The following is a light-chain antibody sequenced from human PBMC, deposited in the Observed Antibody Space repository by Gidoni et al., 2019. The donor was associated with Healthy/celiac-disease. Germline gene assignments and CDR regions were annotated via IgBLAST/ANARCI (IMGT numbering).Light chain of an antibody. V-gene: IGKV2-30*01. J-gene: IGKJ1*01. CDR3: MQGKHWPWT. CDR1: QSLVYTDGNTY. Sequence: DVVMPQSPLSLPVTLGQPASISCRSSQSLVYTDGNTYLNWFQQRPGQSPRRLIYKVSNRDSGVPERFSGSGSGTDFTLKISRVEAEDVGVYYCMQGKHWPWTFGQGTKVEIK. CDR2: KVS.